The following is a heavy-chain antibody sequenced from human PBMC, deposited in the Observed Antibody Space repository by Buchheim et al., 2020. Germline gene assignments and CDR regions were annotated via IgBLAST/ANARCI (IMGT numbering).Heavy chain of an antibody. CDR3: ARGTRDYYGMDV. V-gene: IGHV3-7*01. J-gene: IGHJ6*02. CDR1: GFTFSSYW. CDR2: IKEDGSEG. Sequence: EVQLVESGGGLVQPGGSLRLSCAASGFTFSSYWMTWVRQAPGKGLEWVANIKEDGSEGDYVDSVKGRLTISRDNAMNSLVLQMSSLRAEDTAVYYCARGTRDYYGMDVWGQGTT.